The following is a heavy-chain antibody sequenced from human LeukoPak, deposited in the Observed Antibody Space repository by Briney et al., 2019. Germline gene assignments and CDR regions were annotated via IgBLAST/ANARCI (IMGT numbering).Heavy chain of an antibody. V-gene: IGHV4-59*01. D-gene: IGHD3-3*01. CDR2: IYYSGST. CDR3: ARAILSGYPDS. CDR1: GGSISSYY. Sequence: NPSETLSLTCTVSGGSISSYYWSWIRQPPGKGLEWIGYIYYSGSTNYSPSLKSRVTISVDTSKNQFSLKLSSVTAADTAVYYCARAILSGYPDSWGQGTLVIVFS. J-gene: IGHJ4*02.